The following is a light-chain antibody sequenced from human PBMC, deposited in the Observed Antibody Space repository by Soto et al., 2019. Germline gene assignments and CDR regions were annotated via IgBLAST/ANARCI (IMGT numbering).Light chain of an antibody. V-gene: IGLV1-40*01. CDR2: GNI. CDR1: SSNIGTASD. CDR3: QSYDTSLSGVV. J-gene: IGLJ2*01. Sequence: QPVLTQPPSVSGAPGQRVTISCTGSSSNIGTASDVHWYQQLPGTAPKLLIFGNINRPSGVPDRFSGSKSGTSASLAITGLQAEDEAVYYCQSYDTSLSGVVFGGGTKVTVL.